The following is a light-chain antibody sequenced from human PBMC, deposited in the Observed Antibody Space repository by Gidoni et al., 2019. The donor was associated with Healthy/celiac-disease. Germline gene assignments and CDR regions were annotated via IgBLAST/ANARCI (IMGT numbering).Light chain of an antibody. Sequence: ELVMTQSRATLSVSPGERATLSCRASQSVSSNLAWYQQKPGQAPRLLIYGASTRATGIPARFSGSGSGTEFTLTISSLQSEDFAVYYCQQYNNWQLTFGGGTKVEIK. CDR3: QQYNNWQLT. CDR1: QSVSSN. CDR2: GAS. V-gene: IGKV3-15*01. J-gene: IGKJ4*01.